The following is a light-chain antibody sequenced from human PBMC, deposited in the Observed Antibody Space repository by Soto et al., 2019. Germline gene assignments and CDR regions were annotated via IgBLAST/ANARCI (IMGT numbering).Light chain of an antibody. V-gene: IGKV3-20*01. CDR1: QSVGSNY. Sequence: EIVLTQAPGTLSLSPGERANLSCRASQSVGSNYLAWYQQKPGQAPRLLIYGASSRASGIPDRFSGSGSGTDFTLTISRLEPEDFAVYYCQQYGSSPPYTFGQGTKLEIK. CDR3: QQYGSSPPYT. J-gene: IGKJ2*01. CDR2: GAS.